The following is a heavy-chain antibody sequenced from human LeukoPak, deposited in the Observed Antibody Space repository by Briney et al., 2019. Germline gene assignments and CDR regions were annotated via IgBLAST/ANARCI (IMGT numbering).Heavy chain of an antibody. V-gene: IGHV4-4*07. CDR2: IYTTGST. Sequence: SETLSLTCTVYDGSITNSYGGWVRQTAGRGLEWIGRIYTTGSTNYNPSLNSRVTMSVDTSKNQFSLKLNSVTAADTAVYYCARGPRATATQAFDIWGQGTMVTVSS. CDR1: DGSITNSY. D-gene: IGHD2-15*01. CDR3: ARGPRATATQAFDI. J-gene: IGHJ3*02.